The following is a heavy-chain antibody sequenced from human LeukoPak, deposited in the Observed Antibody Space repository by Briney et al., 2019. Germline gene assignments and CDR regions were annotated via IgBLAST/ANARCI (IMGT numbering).Heavy chain of an antibody. V-gene: IGHV1-2*02. CDR2: INPNSGGT. CDR1: GYTFTGYY. CDR3: AGDQITIFGVVNLYNWFDP. J-gene: IGHJ5*02. D-gene: IGHD3-3*01. Sequence: ASVKVSCKASGYTFTGYYMHWVRLAPGQGLEWMGWINPNSGGTNYAQKFQGRVTMTRDTSISTAYMELSRLRSDDTAVYYCAGDQITIFGVVNLYNWFDPWGQGTLVTVSS.